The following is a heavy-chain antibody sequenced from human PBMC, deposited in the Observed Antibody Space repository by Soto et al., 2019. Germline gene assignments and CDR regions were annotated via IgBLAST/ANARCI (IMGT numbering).Heavy chain of an antibody. J-gene: IGHJ4*02. CDR1: GYSFTSNW. CDR2: IFPGDSDT. V-gene: IGHV5-51*01. Sequence: GESLKISCKGSGYSFTSNWIGWVRQMPGKGLEWMGFIFPGDSDTTYSPSFQGQVTISADKSIGTAYLHWSSLKASDTAMYYCARRGGCSGGRCYDNWGQGTLVTVSS. CDR3: ARRGGCSGGRCYDN. D-gene: IGHD2-15*01.